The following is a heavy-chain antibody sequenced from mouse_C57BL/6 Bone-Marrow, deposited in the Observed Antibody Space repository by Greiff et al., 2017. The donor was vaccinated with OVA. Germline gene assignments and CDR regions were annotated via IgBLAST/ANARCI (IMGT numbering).Heavy chain of an antibody. V-gene: IGHV14-4*01. Sequence: VQLQQSGAELVRPGASVKLSCTASGFNIKDDYMHWVKQRPEQGLEWIGWIDPENGDTEYASKFQGKATITADPSSNTASLQLSRLTSYDTAVYYCTTRVTGTWYFDVWGTGTTVTVSS. CDR1: GFNIKDDY. CDR2: IDPENGDT. D-gene: IGHD4-1*01. J-gene: IGHJ1*03. CDR3: TTRVTGTWYFDV.